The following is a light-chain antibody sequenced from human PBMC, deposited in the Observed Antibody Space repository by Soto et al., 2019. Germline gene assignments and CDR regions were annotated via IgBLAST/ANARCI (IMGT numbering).Light chain of an antibody. J-gene: IGKJ2*01. CDR2: KAS. Sequence: DIQMTQSPSTLSASVGDRVTITCRASQSISSWLAWYQQKPGKAPKLLIYKASSLESGVPSRFSGSGSGTEFTLTISSLQPDDFAAYYCQQYNSYPYTFGQGTKLEIK. V-gene: IGKV1-5*03. CDR1: QSISSW. CDR3: QQYNSYPYT.